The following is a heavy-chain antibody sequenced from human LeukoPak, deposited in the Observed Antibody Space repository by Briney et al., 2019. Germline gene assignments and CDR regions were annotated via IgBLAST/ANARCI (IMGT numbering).Heavy chain of an antibody. V-gene: IGHV3-23*01. CDR3: EKRGDKLDLI. Sequence: GGSLRLSCAASGVTLRNYGLSWVRHTPGRGLEWVSAIRGSGDTTFYADSVKGRFTISRDNSENTVYLQMNSLRAEDTAVYYCEKRGDKLDLIWGQGTLVTVSS. D-gene: IGHD2-21*02. CDR2: IRGSGDTT. CDR1: GVTLRNYG. J-gene: IGHJ4*02.